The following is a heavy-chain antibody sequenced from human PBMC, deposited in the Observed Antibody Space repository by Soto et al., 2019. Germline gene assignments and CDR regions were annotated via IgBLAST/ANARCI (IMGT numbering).Heavy chain of an antibody. Sequence: GAXVKVSCKASGCTFTSYAISWVRQAPGQGLEWMGGMIPISGTAGYAQKFQGGVTMTADAARSTAYLELSSLRSEDTAVYYCARLNGYDFWTSFQDGWFAPWGQGTLVTVSS. D-gene: IGHD3-3*01. CDR3: ARLNGYDFWTSFQDGWFAP. CDR1: GCTFTSYA. J-gene: IGHJ5*02. V-gene: IGHV1-69*13. CDR2: MIPISGTA.